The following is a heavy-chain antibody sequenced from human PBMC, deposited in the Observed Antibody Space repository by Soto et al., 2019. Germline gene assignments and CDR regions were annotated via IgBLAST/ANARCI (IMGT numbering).Heavy chain of an antibody. Sequence: GGSLRLSCAASGFTFSSYAMHWVRQAPGKGLEWVAVMSYDGNNKYYVDSVKGRFTVSRDHSKNTLYLQMNSLRAEDTAVYYCAREYCSTTSCWGGMDVWGQGTTVTVSS. J-gene: IGHJ6*02. D-gene: IGHD2-2*01. CDR2: MSYDGNNK. V-gene: IGHV3-30-3*01. CDR3: AREYCSTTSCWGGMDV. CDR1: GFTFSSYA.